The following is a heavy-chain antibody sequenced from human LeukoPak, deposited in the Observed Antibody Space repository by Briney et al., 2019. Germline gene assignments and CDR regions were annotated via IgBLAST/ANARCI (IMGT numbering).Heavy chain of an antibody. Sequence: PGGSLRLSCVASGFTFSSYSMNWVRQAPGKGLEWVSYISSGSIIYYADSVKGRFTISRDNAKSSLYLQMNSLRAEDTAVYYCARVVFGHGYFDYWGQGTLVTVSS. J-gene: IGHJ4*02. CDR1: GFTFSSYS. D-gene: IGHD2-21*01. V-gene: IGHV3-48*04. CDR3: ARVVFGHGYFDY. CDR2: ISSGSII.